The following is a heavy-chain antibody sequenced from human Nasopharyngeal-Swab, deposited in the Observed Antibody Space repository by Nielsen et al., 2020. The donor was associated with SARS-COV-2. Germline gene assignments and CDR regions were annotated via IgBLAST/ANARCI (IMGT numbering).Heavy chain of an antibody. CDR1: GFTFSIYG. D-gene: IGHD3-3*01. CDR3: AKDGSDFSSDY. CDR2: ISGGDHT. Sequence: GGSLRLSCAASGFTFSIYGMSWVRQAPGKGLDWVSAISGGDHTYYADSVKGRFTISRDTSKNTLFLQMKNLRTEDTAIYYCAKDGSDFSSDYWGLGTLVTVSS. V-gene: IGHV3-23*01. J-gene: IGHJ4*02.